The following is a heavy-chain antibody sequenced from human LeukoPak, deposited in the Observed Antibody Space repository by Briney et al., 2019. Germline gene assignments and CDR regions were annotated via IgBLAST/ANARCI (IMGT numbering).Heavy chain of an antibody. D-gene: IGHD6-25*01. J-gene: IGHJ4*02. CDR3: ARVWFLRYSSGRILFDY. Sequence: PGGSLRLSCAASGFTFSSYEMNWVRQAPGKGLEWVSYISSSGSTIYYADSVKGRFTISRDNAKNSLYLQMNSLRAEDTAVYYCARVWFLRYSSGRILFDYWGEGALVTVSS. CDR2: ISSSGSTI. V-gene: IGHV3-48*03. CDR1: GFTFSSYE.